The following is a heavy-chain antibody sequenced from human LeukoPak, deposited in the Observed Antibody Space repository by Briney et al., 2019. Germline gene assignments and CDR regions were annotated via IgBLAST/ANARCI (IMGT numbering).Heavy chain of an antibody. V-gene: IGHV3-11*01. J-gene: IGHJ4*02. CDR1: GFTFSDHY. D-gene: IGHD1-20*01. CDR2: ISSSGSTI. Sequence: GGSLRLSCAASGFTFSDHYMSWIRQAPGKGLEWVSYISSSGSTIYYADSVKGRFTISRDNAKNSLYLQMNSLRTEDTAVYYCARRRYNWNAIDYWGQGTLVTVSS. CDR3: ARRRYNWNAIDY.